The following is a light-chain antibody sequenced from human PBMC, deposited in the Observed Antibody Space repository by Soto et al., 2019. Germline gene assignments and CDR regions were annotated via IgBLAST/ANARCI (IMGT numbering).Light chain of an antibody. CDR1: QSLSRS. Sequence: EIVLTQSPATLSLSPGERATLSCRASQSLSRSLAWYQQKPGQAPRLLIYDASNRATGIPARFSGSGSGTDFTLTISSLEPEDFALYYRQHRANWPLTFGGGTKVEIK. CDR3: QHRANWPLT. CDR2: DAS. J-gene: IGKJ4*01. V-gene: IGKV3-11*01.